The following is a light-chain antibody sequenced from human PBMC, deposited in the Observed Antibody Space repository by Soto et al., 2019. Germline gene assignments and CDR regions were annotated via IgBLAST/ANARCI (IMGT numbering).Light chain of an antibody. Sequence: GRPQSTGTLSLSPGERATLSCRASQSVSSSYLAWYQQKPGQAPRLLIYGASSRATGIPDRFSGSGSGTDFTLTISRLEPEDFAVYFCQQYAGSPRAFGQ. V-gene: IGKV3-20*01. CDR3: QQYAGSPRA. J-gene: IGKJ1*01. CDR1: QSVSSSY. CDR2: GAS.